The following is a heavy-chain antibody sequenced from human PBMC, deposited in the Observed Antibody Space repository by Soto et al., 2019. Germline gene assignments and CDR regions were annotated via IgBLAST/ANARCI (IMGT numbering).Heavy chain of an antibody. CDR3: ARPYYDFWSGPNWFDP. CDR2: INAGNGNT. V-gene: IGHV1-3*01. D-gene: IGHD3-3*01. CDR1: GYTFPSYA. J-gene: IGHJ5*02. Sequence: GASVNVSCKPSGYTFPSYAMHWGRQAYGQRLEWMGWINAGNGNTKYSQKFQGRVTITRDTSASTAYMELSSLRSEDTAVYYCARPYYDFWSGPNWFDPWGQGTLVTVSS.